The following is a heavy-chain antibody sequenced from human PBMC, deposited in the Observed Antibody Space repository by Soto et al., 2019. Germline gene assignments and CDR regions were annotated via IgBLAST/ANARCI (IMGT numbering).Heavy chain of an antibody. CDR3: AKDYRQQLASDY. V-gene: IGHV3-23*01. J-gene: IGHJ4*02. CDR1: GFTFSSYA. CDR2: ISGSGGST. D-gene: IGHD6-13*01. Sequence: GSLRLSCAASGFTFSSYAMSWVRQAPGKGLEWVSAISGSGGSTYYADSVKGRFTISRDNSKNTLYLQMNSLRAEDTAVYYCAKDYRQQLASDYWGQGTLVTVSS.